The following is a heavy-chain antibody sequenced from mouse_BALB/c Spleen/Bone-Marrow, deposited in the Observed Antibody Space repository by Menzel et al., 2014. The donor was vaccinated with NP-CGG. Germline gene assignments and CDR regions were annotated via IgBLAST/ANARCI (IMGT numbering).Heavy chain of an antibody. CDR2: INPSSGYT. D-gene: IGHD2-4*01. Sequence: VQLQQSGAELARPGASVKMSCKASGYTFTSYTLHWVKQRPGQGLEWIGYINPSSGYTNYNQKFKDKATLTADKSSSTAYMQLSSLTPEDSAVYYCARFFYDYDGPWFAYWGQGTLVTVSA. J-gene: IGHJ3*01. CDR1: GYTFTSYT. CDR3: ARFFYDYDGPWFAY. V-gene: IGHV1-4*01.